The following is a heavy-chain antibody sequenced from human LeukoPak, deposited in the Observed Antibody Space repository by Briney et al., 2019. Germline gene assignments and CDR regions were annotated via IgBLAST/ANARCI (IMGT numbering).Heavy chain of an antibody. CDR2: IYYSGST. J-gene: IGHJ4*02. CDR1: GGSISSHY. V-gene: IGHV4-59*11. CDR3: ARTPYRNYFDY. D-gene: IGHD3-16*01. Sequence: SETLSLTCTVSGGSISSHYWSWIRQPPGKGLEWIGYIYYSGSTNYNPSLKSRVTISVDTSKNQFSLKPSSVTAADTAVYYCARTPYRNYFDYWGQGTLVTVSS.